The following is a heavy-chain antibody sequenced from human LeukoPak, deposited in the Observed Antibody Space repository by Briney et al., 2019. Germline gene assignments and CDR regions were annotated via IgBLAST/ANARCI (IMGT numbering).Heavy chain of an antibody. D-gene: IGHD3-10*01. CDR2: IIPIFGTA. J-gene: IGHJ4*02. Sequence: SVKVSCKASGYTFTSYGISWVRQAPGQGLEWMGGIIPIFGTANYAQKFQGRVTITADKSTSTAYMELSSLRSEGTAVYYCAREAVRGVITYFDYWGQGTLVTVSS. CDR1: GYTFTSYG. CDR3: AREAVRGVITYFDY. V-gene: IGHV1-69*06.